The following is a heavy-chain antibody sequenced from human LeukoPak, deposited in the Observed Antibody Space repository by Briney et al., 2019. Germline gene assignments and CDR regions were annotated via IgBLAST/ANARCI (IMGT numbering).Heavy chain of an antibody. D-gene: IGHD1-26*01. V-gene: IGHV3-23*01. CDR1: GFTFSSYA. CDR3: AKKVVVGATSPYSDFQD. CDR2: ISGSGVTT. J-gene: IGHJ1*01. Sequence: PGGSLRLSCVACGFTFSSYAMSWVRQAPGKGLEWVSAISGSGVTTHYAGSVKGRFSISRDNSKNTLYLQMNSLRAEDTALYYCAKKVVVGATSPYSDFQDWGQGTLVTVSS.